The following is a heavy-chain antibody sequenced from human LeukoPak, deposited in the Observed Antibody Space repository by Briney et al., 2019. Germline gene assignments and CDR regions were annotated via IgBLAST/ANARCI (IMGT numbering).Heavy chain of an antibody. Sequence: GGSLRLSCAASGFTFTSYWMHWVRQAPGKGLVWVSRINSDGTSTAYADSVKGRFTISRDNAKNMLYLQMNSLRVDDTAVYYCVRGAPFDYWGQGTLVTVSS. V-gene: IGHV3-74*01. D-gene: IGHD1-26*01. J-gene: IGHJ4*02. CDR1: GFTFTSYW. CDR3: VRGAPFDY. CDR2: INSDGTST.